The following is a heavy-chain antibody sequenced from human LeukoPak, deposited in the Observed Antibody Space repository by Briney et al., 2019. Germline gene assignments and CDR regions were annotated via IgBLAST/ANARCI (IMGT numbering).Heavy chain of an antibody. Sequence: ASVKVSCKASGGTFSSYAISWVRQAPGQGLEWMGGIIPIFGTANYAQKFQGRVTITADESTSTAYMELSSLRSEDTAVYYCARAGFLEWHYYFDYWGQGTLVTVSS. D-gene: IGHD3-3*01. CDR1: GGTFSSYA. CDR3: ARAGFLEWHYYFDY. CDR2: IIPIFGTA. V-gene: IGHV1-69*13. J-gene: IGHJ4*02.